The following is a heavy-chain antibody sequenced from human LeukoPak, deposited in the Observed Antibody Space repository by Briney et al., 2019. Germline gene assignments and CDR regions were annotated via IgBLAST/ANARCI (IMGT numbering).Heavy chain of an antibody. J-gene: IGHJ4*02. Sequence: PGGSLRLSCAASGFTFSSYSMNWVRQAPGKGLESVSSISSSSSYIYYADSVKGRFTISRDNAKNSLYLQMNSLRAEDTAVYYCARAAHTIFGEPNEFDYWGQGTLVTVSS. CDR1: GFTFSSYS. D-gene: IGHD3-3*01. CDR3: ARAAHTIFGEPNEFDY. CDR2: ISSSSSYI. V-gene: IGHV3-21*01.